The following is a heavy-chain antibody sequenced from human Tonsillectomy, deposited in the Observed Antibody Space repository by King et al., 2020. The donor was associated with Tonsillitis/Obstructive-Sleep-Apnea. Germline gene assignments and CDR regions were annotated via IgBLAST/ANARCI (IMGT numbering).Heavy chain of an antibody. Sequence: VQLQQWGAGLLKPSETLSLTCAVYGGSFSGYYWSWIRQPPGKGLEWVGEINHSGSTNYNPSLKRRVTISVDTSKNQFSRKLSSVTAAETAVYYCARLGASGYDRTSYFDYWGQGTLVTVSS. D-gene: IGHD5-12*01. CDR3: ARLGASGYDRTSYFDY. V-gene: IGHV4-34*01. CDR2: INHSGST. J-gene: IGHJ4*02. CDR1: GGSFSGYY.